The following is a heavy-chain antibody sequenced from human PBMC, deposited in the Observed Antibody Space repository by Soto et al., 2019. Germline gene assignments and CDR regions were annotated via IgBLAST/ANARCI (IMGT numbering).Heavy chain of an antibody. CDR2: TSFNGNNK. CDR3: ARDSNRENYLEH. CDR1: GLSFSNYG. J-gene: IGHJ4*02. Sequence: QVQLVESGGGVVQPGRSLRLSCAASGLSFSNYGMHWVRQAPGKGLEWVAVTSFNGNNKWYTDSVKSRFTISRDNSKNTLYLQMVSLRDEDTAVYYCARDSNRENYLEHWGPGTLVTVSS. V-gene: IGHV3-30*03.